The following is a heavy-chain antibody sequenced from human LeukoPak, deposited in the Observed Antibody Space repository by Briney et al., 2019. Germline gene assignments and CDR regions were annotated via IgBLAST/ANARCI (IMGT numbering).Heavy chain of an antibody. CDR2: MNPNSGNT. Sequence: VASVKVSCKASGYTFTSYDINWVRQATGQGLEWMGWMNPNSGNTGYAQKFQGRVTITRNTSISTAYMELSSLRSEDTAVYYCARGRYYRRARLLRSYYYYYMDVWGKGTTVTVSS. V-gene: IGHV1-8*03. J-gene: IGHJ6*03. CDR3: ARGRYYRRARLLRSYYYYYMDV. CDR1: GYTFTSYD. D-gene: IGHD3-16*02.